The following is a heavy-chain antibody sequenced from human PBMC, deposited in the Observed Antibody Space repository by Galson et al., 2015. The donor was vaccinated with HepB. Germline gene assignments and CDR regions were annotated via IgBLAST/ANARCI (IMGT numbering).Heavy chain of an antibody. CDR2: MSYDGSTK. CDR3: ASPSSPFCVSNICRHFHF. CDR1: GFTFSSYG. Sequence: SLRLSCAASGFTFSSYGMHWVRQAPGKGLEWVTIMSYDGSTKHSADSVRGRFTISRDNSNNTLYLQMDSLRAEDTAVYYCASPSSPFCVSNICRHFHFWGQGTLVTVSS. D-gene: IGHD4-11*01. V-gene: IGHV3-30*03. J-gene: IGHJ4*02.